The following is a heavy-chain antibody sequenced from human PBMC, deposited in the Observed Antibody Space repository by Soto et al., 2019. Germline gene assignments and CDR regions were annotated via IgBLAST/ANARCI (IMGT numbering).Heavy chain of an antibody. CDR1: GGSISSGGYY. D-gene: IGHD6-19*01. J-gene: IGHJ3*02. Sequence: QVQLQESGPGLVKPSQTLSLTCTVSGGSISSGGYYWSWIRQHPGKGLEWIGYIYYSGSTYYNPSLKSRVTISVDTSKNQFSLKLSSVTAADTAVYYCARYHKQWLVRGAFDIWGQGTMVTVSS. CDR2: IYYSGST. CDR3: ARYHKQWLVRGAFDI. V-gene: IGHV4-31*03.